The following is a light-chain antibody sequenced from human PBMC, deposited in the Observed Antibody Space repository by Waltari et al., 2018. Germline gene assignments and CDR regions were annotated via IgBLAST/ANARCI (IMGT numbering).Light chain of an antibody. J-gene: IGLJ2*01. Sequence: QSVLTQTPSVSEAPRQRVTISCSGSRSNIGNNAVNWYQQVPGKAPKLLVFVDDLLPSGVSDRFSGPKSGTSASLAISGLRSEDEGVYFCAAWDDSLKGVLFGGGTKLTVL. CDR2: VDD. V-gene: IGLV1-36*01. CDR3: AAWDDSLKGVL. CDR1: RSNIGNNA.